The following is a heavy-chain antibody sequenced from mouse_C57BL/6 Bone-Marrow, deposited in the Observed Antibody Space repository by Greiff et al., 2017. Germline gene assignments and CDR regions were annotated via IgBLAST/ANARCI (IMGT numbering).Heavy chain of an antibody. Sequence: EVQVVESGGGLVKPGGSLKLPCAASGFPFSSYSMSWVRQTPEKRLEWVATISDGGSYTFYPDNVKGRVTISRDNAKNNLYLQMSHLKSEDTAMYYCALSGFDYWGQGTTLTVSS. V-gene: IGHV5-4*01. CDR3: ALSGFDY. CDR2: ISDGGSYT. D-gene: IGHD3-1*01. CDR1: GFPFSSYS. J-gene: IGHJ2*01.